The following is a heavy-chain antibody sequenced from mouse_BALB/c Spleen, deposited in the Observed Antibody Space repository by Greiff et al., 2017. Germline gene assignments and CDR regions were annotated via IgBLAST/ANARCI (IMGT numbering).Heavy chain of an antibody. CDR1: GYTFTDYW. V-gene: IGHV1-69*01. J-gene: IGHJ4*01. D-gene: IGHD1-1*01. CDR3: ARAPITTVVARGAMDY. CDR2: IDTSDSYT. Sequence: QVQLQQPGAELVMPGASVKMSCKASGYTFTDYWMHWVKQRPGQGLEWIGAIDTSDSYTSYNQKFKGKATLTVDESSSTAYMQLSSLTSEDSAVYYCARAPITTVVARGAMDYWGQGTSVTVSS.